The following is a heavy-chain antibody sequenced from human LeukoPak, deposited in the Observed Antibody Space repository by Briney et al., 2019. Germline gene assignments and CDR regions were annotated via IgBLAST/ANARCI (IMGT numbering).Heavy chain of an antibody. Sequence: GGSLRLSCAASGFTFSIYWMHWVRQAPGKGLVWVSRINSDGSSTSYADSVKGRFTISRDNAKNTLYLQMNSLRAEDTAVYYCARGGYYYDSSGYLEEKWYFDLWGRGTLVTVSS. CDR3: ARGGYYYDSSGYLEEKWYFDL. D-gene: IGHD3-22*01. V-gene: IGHV3-74*01. J-gene: IGHJ2*01. CDR1: GFTFSIYW. CDR2: INSDGSST.